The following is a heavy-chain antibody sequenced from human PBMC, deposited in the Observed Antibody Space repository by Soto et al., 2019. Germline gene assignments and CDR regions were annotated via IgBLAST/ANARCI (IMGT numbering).Heavy chain of an antibody. D-gene: IGHD3-16*02. V-gene: IGHV1-18*01. CDR1: GYTFTSYG. Sequence: GASVKVSCKASGYTFTSYGISWVRQAPGQGLEWMGWISAYNGNTNYAQKLQGRVTMTTDTSTSTAYMELRSLRSDDTAVYYCARASVSDYIWGSYRSYYFDYWGQGTLVTVSS. CDR3: ARASVSDYIWGSYRSYYFDY. CDR2: ISAYNGNT. J-gene: IGHJ4*02.